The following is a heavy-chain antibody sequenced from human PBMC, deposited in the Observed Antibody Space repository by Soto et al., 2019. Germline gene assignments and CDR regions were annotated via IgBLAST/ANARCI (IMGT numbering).Heavy chain of an antibody. CDR2: ISGSGGST. CDR1: GFTFSSYA. J-gene: IGHJ5*02. D-gene: IGHD2-15*01. CDR3: AKEDIVVVVAATSHWFDP. V-gene: IGHV3-23*01. Sequence: GGSLRLSCAASGFTFSSYAMSWVRQAPGKGLEWVSAISGSGGSTYYADSVKGRFTISRDNSKNTLYLQMNSLRAEDTAVYYCAKEDIVVVVAATSHWFDPWGQGTLVTVSS.